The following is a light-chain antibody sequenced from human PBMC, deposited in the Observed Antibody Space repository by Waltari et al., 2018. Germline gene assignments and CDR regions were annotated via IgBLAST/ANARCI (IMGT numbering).Light chain of an antibody. CDR2: NTN. V-gene: IGLV8-61*01. J-gene: IGLJ2*01. CDR1: SGSVSTTYY. CDR3: ALYMGRGIRV. Sequence: QTVVTQEPAFSVSPGGTVKLTCGLNSGSVSTTYYPSWYQQTPGQGPRTLIDNTNMRSAGVSDRFSGSILGDKAALTITGAQADDECDYYCALYMGRGIRVFGGGTKLTVL.